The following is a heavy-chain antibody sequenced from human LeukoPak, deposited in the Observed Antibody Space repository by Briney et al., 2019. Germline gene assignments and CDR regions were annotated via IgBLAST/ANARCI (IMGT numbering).Heavy chain of an antibody. CDR1: GFSLSTSGMR. D-gene: IGHD2-2*01. CDR2: IDWDDDK. CDR3: ARNGPYCSSTSCYVDY. V-gene: IGHV2-70*04. J-gene: IGHJ4*02. Sequence: SGPALVKPTQTLTLTCTFSGFSLSTSGMRVSWIRQPPGKALEWLARIDWDDDKFYSTSLKTRLTISKHTSKNQVVLTMTNMDPVDTATYYCARNGPYCSSTSCYVDYWGQGTLVTVSS.